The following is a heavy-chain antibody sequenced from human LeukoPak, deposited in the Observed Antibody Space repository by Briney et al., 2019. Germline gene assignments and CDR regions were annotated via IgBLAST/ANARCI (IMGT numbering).Heavy chain of an antibody. Sequence: ASVKVSCKVSGYTLTELSMHWVRQAPGKGLEWMGGFDPEDGETIYAQKFQGRVTMTEDTSTDTAYMELSSLRSEDTAVYYCATTVVTPPYFDYWGQGTRVTVSS. CDR3: ATTVVTPPYFDY. V-gene: IGHV1-24*01. D-gene: IGHD4-23*01. J-gene: IGHJ4*02. CDR2: FDPEDGET. CDR1: GYTLTELS.